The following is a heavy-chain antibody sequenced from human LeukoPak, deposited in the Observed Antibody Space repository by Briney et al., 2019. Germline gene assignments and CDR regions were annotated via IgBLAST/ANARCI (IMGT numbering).Heavy chain of an antibody. CDR2: INAGNGNT. D-gene: IGHD3-10*01. Sequence: ASVKVSCKASGHTFTSYAMHWVRQAPGQRLEWMGWINAGNGNTKYSQKFQGRVTITRDTSASTAYMELSSLRSEDTAVYYCARDSELWFGEDWGQGTLVTVSS. V-gene: IGHV1-3*01. CDR1: GHTFTSYA. CDR3: ARDSELWFGED. J-gene: IGHJ4*02.